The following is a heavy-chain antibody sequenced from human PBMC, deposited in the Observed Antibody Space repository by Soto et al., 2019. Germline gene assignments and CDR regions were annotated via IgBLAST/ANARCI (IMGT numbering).Heavy chain of an antibody. V-gene: IGHV3-33*01. CDR2: IWYDGSNK. CDR1: GFTFSSYG. CDR3: ARDGAYYDSSGYYYYYYGMDV. Sequence: GGSLRLSCAASGFTFSSYGMHWVRQAPGKGLEWVAVIWYDGSNKYYADSVKGRFTISRDNSKNTLYLQMNSLRAEDTAVYYCARDGAYYDSSGYYYYYYGMDVWGQGTTVTVSS. D-gene: IGHD3-22*01. J-gene: IGHJ6*02.